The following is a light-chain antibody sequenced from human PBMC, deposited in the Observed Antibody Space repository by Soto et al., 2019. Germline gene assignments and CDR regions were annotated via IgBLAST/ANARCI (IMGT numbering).Light chain of an antibody. V-gene: IGKV1-39*01. CDR1: ENIASY. CDR3: QQSYSTPWT. CDR2: AAS. Sequence: DLQMTQSPSSLSASVGDRVTITCRASENIASYLNWYQQKPGKAPTLLVYAASSLESGAPPTFSGTVSGTEFTLTITSLQPDDLATYFCQQSYSTPWTCGQGTKVEL. J-gene: IGKJ1*01.